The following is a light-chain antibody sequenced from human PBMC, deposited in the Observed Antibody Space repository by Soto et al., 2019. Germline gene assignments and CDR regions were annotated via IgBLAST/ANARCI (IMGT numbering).Light chain of an antibody. CDR1: SSDVAEYKY. V-gene: IGLV2-14*03. CDR3: SAYTTSSAHYV. Sequence: QSALTQPASASGSPGQSITISCTETSSDVAEYKYVSWYQQHPGRAPKLIIYDVSNRPSGVSNRFSGSKSGSTASLTISGLQAEDEADYYCSAYTTSSAHYVFGAGTKVTVL. J-gene: IGLJ1*01. CDR2: DVS.